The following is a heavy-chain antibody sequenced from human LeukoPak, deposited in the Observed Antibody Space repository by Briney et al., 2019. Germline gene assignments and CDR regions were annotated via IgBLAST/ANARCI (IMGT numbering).Heavy chain of an antibody. V-gene: IGHV3-53*04. CDR1: GFTVSSNY. J-gene: IGHJ4*02. D-gene: IGHD2-2*01. Sequence: GGSLRLSCAASGFTVSSNYMSWVRQAPGKGLEWVSVIYSGGSTYYADFVKGRFTISRHNSKNTLYLQMNSLRAEDTAVYYCVREGCSSTSCYFDYWGQGTLVTVSS. CDR3: VREGCSSTSCYFDY. CDR2: IYSGGST.